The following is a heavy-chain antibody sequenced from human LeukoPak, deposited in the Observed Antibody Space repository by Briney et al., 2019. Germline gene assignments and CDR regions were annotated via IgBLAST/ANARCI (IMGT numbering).Heavy chain of an antibody. CDR1: GCSVSYYY. Sequence: SETLSFTCTGYGCSVSYYYWSWTRQPPGKGLEWIGYIYYSGSTNYNPSLKSRVTISLDTSKNQFSLKLSSVTAADTAVYYCARDSSQDYDLGCCYYLGRHVGGQGTTVTVSS. CDR2: IYYSGST. J-gene: IGHJ6*02. D-gene: IGHD4-17*01. V-gene: IGHV4-59*02. CDR3: ARDSSQDYDLGCCYYLGRHV.